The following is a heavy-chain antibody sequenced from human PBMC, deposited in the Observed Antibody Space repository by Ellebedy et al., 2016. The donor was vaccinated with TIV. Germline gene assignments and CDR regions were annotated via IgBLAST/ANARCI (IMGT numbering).Heavy chain of an antibody. J-gene: IGHJ4*02. Sequence: MPSETLSLTCNVSGVSISAYFWSWVRQSPGKGLEWIAYMIHTGMTSYNPSLKRRVTISVDTSKNQFSLRLTSVTAADTAVYYCARHASGGWYALDYWGRGTLVTVSS. V-gene: IGHV4-59*08. CDR2: MIHTGMT. CDR3: ARHASGGWYALDY. D-gene: IGHD6-19*01. CDR1: GVSISAYF.